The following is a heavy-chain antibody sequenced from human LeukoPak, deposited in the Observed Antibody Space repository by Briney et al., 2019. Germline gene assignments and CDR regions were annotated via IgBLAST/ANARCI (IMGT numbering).Heavy chain of an antibody. J-gene: IGHJ5*02. CDR3: ARRRAAAAVNH. D-gene: IGHD6-13*01. Sequence: SQTLSLTCTVSGGSISSGDYYWSWIRQPPGKGLEWIGYIYYSGITYYNPSLKSRVTISVDTSKNQFSLKLSSVTASDTAVYYCARRRAAAAVNHWGQGTLVTVSS. CDR2: IYYSGIT. CDR1: GGSISSGDYY. V-gene: IGHV4-30-4*01.